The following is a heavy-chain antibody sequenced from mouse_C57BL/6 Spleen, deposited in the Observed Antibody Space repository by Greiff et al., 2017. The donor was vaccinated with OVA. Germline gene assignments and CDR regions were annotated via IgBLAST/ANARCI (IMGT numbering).Heavy chain of an antibody. J-gene: IGHJ1*03. CDR1: GYTFTSYG. CDR3: ARWGYGSSDGECDV. V-gene: IGHV1-81*01. Sequence: QVQLQQSGAELARPGASVKLSCKASGYTFTSYGISWVKQRTGQGLEWIGEIYPRSGNTYYNEKFKGKATLTADTSSSTAYMELRSLTSEDSAVYYGARWGYGSSDGECDVWGTGTTVTVSS. CDR2: IYPRSGNT. D-gene: IGHD1-1*01.